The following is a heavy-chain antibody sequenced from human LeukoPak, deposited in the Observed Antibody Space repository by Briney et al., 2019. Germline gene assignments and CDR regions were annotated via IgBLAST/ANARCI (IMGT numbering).Heavy chain of an antibody. CDR2: NGPTGAGT. D-gene: IGHD6-13*01. CDR1: GFTFRSYA. CDR3: ATIGYSSTWYAY. Sequence: PGGSLRLSCAASGFTFRSYAMSGVRQAPGKGLEWVSGNGPTGAGTYYADSVKGRFIVSRDNSKNTLYLQMNSLRAQDTAVYYCATIGYSSTWYAYWGQGTLVTVSS. J-gene: IGHJ4*02. V-gene: IGHV3-23*01.